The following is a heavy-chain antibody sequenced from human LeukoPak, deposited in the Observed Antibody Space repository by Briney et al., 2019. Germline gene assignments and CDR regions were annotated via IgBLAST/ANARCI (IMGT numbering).Heavy chain of an antibody. CDR3: ARGEYSSSWHPFDY. V-gene: IGHV1-8*01. J-gene: IGHJ4*02. CDR1: GYTFTGYD. CDR2: MKSNSGDT. Sequence: GASVKVSCKASGYTFTGYDINWVRQAPGQGLEWMGWMKSNSGDTHFAQKFQGRVTMTRNTSISTAFMELSSLRSEDTAVYYCARGEYSSSWHPFDYWGQGSLVTVSS. D-gene: IGHD6-13*01.